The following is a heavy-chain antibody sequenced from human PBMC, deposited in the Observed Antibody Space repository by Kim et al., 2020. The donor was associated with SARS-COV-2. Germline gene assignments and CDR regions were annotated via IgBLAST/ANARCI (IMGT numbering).Heavy chain of an antibody. V-gene: IGHV3-53*01. CDR3: ARHDWFDP. CDR2: SDGST. Sequence: SDGSTYSADSVKGRFTITRDNSRNTLYLQMNSLRADDTAVYYLARHDWFDPWGRGTLVTVSS. J-gene: IGHJ5*02.